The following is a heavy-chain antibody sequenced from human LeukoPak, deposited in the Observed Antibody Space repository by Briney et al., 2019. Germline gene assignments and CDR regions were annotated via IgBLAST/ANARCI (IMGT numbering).Heavy chain of an antibody. J-gene: IGHJ3*02. CDR2: INPSGGST. V-gene: IGHV1-46*01. Sequence: ASVKVSCKASGYTFTSYYMHWVRQAPGQGLEWMGIINPSGGSTSYAQKFQGRVTMTTDTSTSTAYMELRSLRSDDTAVYYCARDVYCSGGSCFGVPTDIWGQGTMVTVSS. CDR3: ARDVYCSGGSCFGVPTDI. D-gene: IGHD2-15*01. CDR1: GYTFTSYY.